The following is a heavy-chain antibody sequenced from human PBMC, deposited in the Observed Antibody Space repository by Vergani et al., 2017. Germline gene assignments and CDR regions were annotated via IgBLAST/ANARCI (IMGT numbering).Heavy chain of an antibody. J-gene: IGHJ5*02. CDR1: GFTFNQYG. CDR3: AGELLILYNRFDP. Sequence: QVQLVESGGGVVQPGRSLRLSCAASGFTFNQYGMHWVRQAPGKGLEWVAVTWYDGNNKQYADSVMGRLTISRDNSKSTMYLQMNSLRDADTGVYYCAGELLILYNRFDPWGQGTLVTVSS. V-gene: IGHV3-33*01. CDR2: TWYDGNNK. D-gene: IGHD1-14*01.